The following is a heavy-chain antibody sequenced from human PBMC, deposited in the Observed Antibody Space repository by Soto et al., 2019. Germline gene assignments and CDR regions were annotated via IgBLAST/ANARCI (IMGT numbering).Heavy chain of an antibody. J-gene: IGHJ5*02. CDR2: IYYSGST. D-gene: IGHD2-15*01. V-gene: IGHV4-59*01. CDR1: VDSISSYY. Sequence: SETLSLTCTVSVDSISSYYWSWIRQPPGKGLERIGYIYYSGSTNYNPSLKSRVTISVDTSKNQFSLKLSSVTAADTAVYYCTRDSLMCSGGSCYLNWFDPWGQGTLVTSPQ. CDR3: TRDSLMCSGGSCYLNWFDP.